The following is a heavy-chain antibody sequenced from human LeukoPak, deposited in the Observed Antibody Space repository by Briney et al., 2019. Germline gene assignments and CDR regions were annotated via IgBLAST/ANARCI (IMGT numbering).Heavy chain of an antibody. CDR3: ARDTYYYDSSGYYVFDY. Sequence: SETLSLTCTVSGDSMSDYFWTWIRQPPGKGLEWIGYAADSGSTNYNPSLKSRVTMSVDTSKNQFSLKLSSVTAADTAVYYCARDTYYYDSSGYYVFDYWGQGTLVTVSS. V-gene: IGHV4-59*12. CDR1: GDSMSDYF. J-gene: IGHJ4*02. CDR2: AADSGST. D-gene: IGHD3-22*01.